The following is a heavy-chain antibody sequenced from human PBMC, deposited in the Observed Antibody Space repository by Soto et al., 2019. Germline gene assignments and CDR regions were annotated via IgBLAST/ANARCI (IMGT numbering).Heavy chain of an antibody. CDR2: IFPADSDT. J-gene: IGHJ4*02. V-gene: IGHV5-51*01. D-gene: IGHD3-3*01. CDR1: VYSFSNYW. Sequence: GESLQISCKGSVYSFSNYWIAWVRQMPGKGLEWMGIIFPADSDTKYSPSFQGQVTISADKSISTAYLQWSSLKASDTAMYYCASAGVVPSELHLFHYCCPG. CDR3: ASAGVVPSELHLFHY.